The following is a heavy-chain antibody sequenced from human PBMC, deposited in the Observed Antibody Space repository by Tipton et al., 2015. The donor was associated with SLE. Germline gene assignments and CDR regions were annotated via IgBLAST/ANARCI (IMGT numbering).Heavy chain of an antibody. CDR1: GGSISSDSYY. J-gene: IGHJ5*02. D-gene: IGHD3-16*01. V-gene: IGHV4-39*01. Sequence: TLSLTCTVSGGSISSDSYYWAWIRQPPGKGLEWIGSIYYSGSTYYNPSLKSRVTMSVETSKNQFSLNLSSVTAADTAVYYCARHWGNRVPSVWFDPWGQGTLVSVSS. CDR2: IYYSGST. CDR3: ARHWGNRVPSVWFDP.